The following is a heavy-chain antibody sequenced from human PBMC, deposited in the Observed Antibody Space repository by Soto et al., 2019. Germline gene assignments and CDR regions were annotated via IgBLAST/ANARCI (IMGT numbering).Heavy chain of an antibody. J-gene: IGHJ4*02. CDR3: ARVRSGWYYFDY. Sequence: SETLSLTCTVSGGSVSSGSYYWSWIRHPPGKGLEWIGYMYNSGSTNYNPSLKSRVIISVDTSKNQFPLKLSSVTAADTAVYYCARVRSGWYYFDYWGQGTLAPVSS. D-gene: IGHD6-19*01. CDR1: GGSVSSGSYY. CDR2: MYNSGST. V-gene: IGHV4-61*01.